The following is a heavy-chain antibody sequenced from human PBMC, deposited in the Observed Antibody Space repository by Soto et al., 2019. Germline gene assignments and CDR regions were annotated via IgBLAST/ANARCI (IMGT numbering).Heavy chain of an antibody. J-gene: IGHJ5*02. CDR3: ARAAPHYCSGGSCPYQATPNNWFDP. CDR1: GGSFSGYY. CDR2: INHSGST. V-gene: IGHV4-34*01. D-gene: IGHD2-15*01. Sequence: QVQLQQWGAGLLKPSETLSLTCAVYGGSFSGYYWSWIRQPPGKGLEWIGEINHSGSTNYNPSLKSRVTISVDTSKNQLSLKLSSVTAADTAVYYCARAAPHYCSGGSCPYQATPNNWFDPWGQGTLVTVSS.